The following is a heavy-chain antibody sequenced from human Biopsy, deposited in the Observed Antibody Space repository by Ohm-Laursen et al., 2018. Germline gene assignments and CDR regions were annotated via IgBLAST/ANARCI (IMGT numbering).Heavy chain of an antibody. J-gene: IGHJ6*02. Sequence: ATVKISCNASGYSFTNHDINWVRQATGQGLEWMGWMNPNSGNTGYAQKFQDRVTMTWNTSTSTAYMELSSLRSGDTAVYYCARGEDGGGDYYYGLDVWGQGTTVTVFS. CDR1: GYSFTNHD. CDR3: ARGEDGGGDYYYGLDV. V-gene: IGHV1-8*01. D-gene: IGHD4-23*01. CDR2: MNPNSGNT.